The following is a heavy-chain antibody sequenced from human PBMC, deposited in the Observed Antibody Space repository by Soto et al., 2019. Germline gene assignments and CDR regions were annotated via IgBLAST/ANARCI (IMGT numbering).Heavy chain of an antibody. CDR1: YGSSIDLSGH. Sequence: TVAYGSSIDLSGHRSRKNKPPGKGLEWIGSIYYSGSTYYNPSLKSGVTISVDTSKNQFSLKLSSVTAAETAVYYCARLGQQLVYYYYYYGMDVWGQGTTVTVSS. J-gene: IGHJ6*02. CDR3: ARLGQQLVYYYYYYGMDV. D-gene: IGHD6-13*01. V-gene: IGHV4-39*01. CDR2: IYYSGST.